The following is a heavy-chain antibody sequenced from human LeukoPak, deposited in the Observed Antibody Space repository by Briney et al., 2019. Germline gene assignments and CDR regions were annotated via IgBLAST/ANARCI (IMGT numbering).Heavy chain of an antibody. D-gene: IGHD4-17*01. J-gene: IGHJ4*02. Sequence: PSETLSLTCAVYGGSFSGYYWSWIRQPPGKGLEWIGEINHSGSTNYNPSLKSRVTISVDTSKNQFSLKLSSVTAADTAVYYCARLNGDPSDYWGQGTLVTVSS. CDR2: INHSGST. V-gene: IGHV4-34*01. CDR3: ARLNGDPSDY. CDR1: GGSFSGYY.